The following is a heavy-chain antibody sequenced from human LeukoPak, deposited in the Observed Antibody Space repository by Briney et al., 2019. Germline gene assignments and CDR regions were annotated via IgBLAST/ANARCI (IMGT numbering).Heavy chain of an antibody. CDR3: ASDGYCSGGSCYGDY. V-gene: IGHV3-48*01. D-gene: IGHD2-15*01. CDR2: ISSSGSTI. Sequence: GGSLRLSCAASGFTFTKYWMTWVRQAPGKGLEWVSYISSSGSTIYYADSVKGRFTISRDNSKNTLYLQMNSLRAEDTAVYYCASDGYCSGGSCYGDYWGQGTLVTVSS. J-gene: IGHJ4*02. CDR1: GFTFTKYW.